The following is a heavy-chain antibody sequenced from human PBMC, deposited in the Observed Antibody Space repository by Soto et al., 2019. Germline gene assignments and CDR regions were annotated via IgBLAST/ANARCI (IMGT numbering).Heavy chain of an antibody. CDR2: ISAHNGNT. CDR1: GYAFTTYG. V-gene: IGHV1-18*01. J-gene: IGHJ4*02. D-gene: IGHD1-1*01. Sequence: QVHLVQSGAEVKKPGASVKVSCQGSGYAFTTYGITWVRQAPGQGLEWMGWISAHNGNTNYAQKLQGRVTVTSDTSTSTAYMDRRSPRYDDTAEYYCARGRYGDYWGQGALVTVSS. CDR3: ARGRYGDY.